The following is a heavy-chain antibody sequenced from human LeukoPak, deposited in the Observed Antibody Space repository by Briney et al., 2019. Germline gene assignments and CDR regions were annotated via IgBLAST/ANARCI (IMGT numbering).Heavy chain of an antibody. Sequence: SETLSLTCTVSGGSISSYYWSWIRQPPGKGLEWIGYIYTSGSTNYNPSLKSRVSISVDTSKNQFSLRLNSVTAADTAVYFCASHGIVGATTYYYGLDVWGQGTTVTVSS. V-gene: IGHV4-4*09. CDR2: IYTSGST. J-gene: IGHJ6*02. CDR1: GGSISSYY. D-gene: IGHD1-26*01. CDR3: ASHGIVGATTYYYGLDV.